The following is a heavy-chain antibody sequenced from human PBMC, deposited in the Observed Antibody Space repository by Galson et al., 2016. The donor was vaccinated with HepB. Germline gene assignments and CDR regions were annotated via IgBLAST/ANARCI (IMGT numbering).Heavy chain of an antibody. CDR3: ARSPDYFDSSGYSLPFDY. J-gene: IGHJ4*02. V-gene: IGHV3-21*01. D-gene: IGHD3-22*01. CDR1: GFTFSTYN. Sequence: SLRLSCAASGFTFSTYNMNWVRQAPGKGLEWVSSISSSSSSIYYADSLEGRFTISRDDAKNSLYLQMNSLRAEDTAVYYVARSPDYFDSSGYSLPFDYWGQGTLVTVSS. CDR2: ISSSSSSI.